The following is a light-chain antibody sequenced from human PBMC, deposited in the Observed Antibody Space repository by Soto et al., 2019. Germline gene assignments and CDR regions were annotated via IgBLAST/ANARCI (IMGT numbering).Light chain of an antibody. J-gene: IGLJ2*01. V-gene: IGLV2-14*01. CDR1: SSDVGGFNY. CDR2: EVS. Sequence: QSVLTQPASVSGSPGQSITISCTGTSSDVGGFNYVSWYQQHPGNAPKVIIYEVSNRPSGVSNRFSGSKSGNAASLTISGLQAEDEADYYCSSYTSTSTLVLFGGGTKVTVL. CDR3: SSYTSTSTLVL.